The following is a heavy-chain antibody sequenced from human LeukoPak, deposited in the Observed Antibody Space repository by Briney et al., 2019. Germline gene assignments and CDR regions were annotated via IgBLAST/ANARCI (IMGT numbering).Heavy chain of an antibody. J-gene: IGHJ5*02. CDR1: GGSVSSYY. Sequence: PSETLSLTCTVSGGSVSSYYWSWIRQPPGKGLEWIGYIYHSGSTNHNPSLKSRVTISVDTSKNQFSLKLTSVTAADTAVYYCARGFGDWGLSWFDPWGQGTLVTVSS. CDR3: ARGFGDWGLSWFDP. V-gene: IGHV4-59*02. D-gene: IGHD3-10*01. CDR2: IYHSGST.